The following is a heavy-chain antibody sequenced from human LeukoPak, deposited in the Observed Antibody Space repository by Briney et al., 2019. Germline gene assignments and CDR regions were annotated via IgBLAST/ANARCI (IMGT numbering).Heavy chain of an antibody. Sequence: PGGSLRLSCAASGFTFSNTWMSWVRQAPGKGLEWAACIKSKSDGGTTDYCAPVTDRFTISRDDSKNTLYLQMNSLRAEDTAVYYCARDEGDSSGYYSRWGQGTLVTVSS. J-gene: IGHJ4*02. CDR2: IKSKSDGGTT. CDR1: GFTFSNTW. CDR3: ARDEGDSSGYYSR. D-gene: IGHD3-22*01. V-gene: IGHV3-15*05.